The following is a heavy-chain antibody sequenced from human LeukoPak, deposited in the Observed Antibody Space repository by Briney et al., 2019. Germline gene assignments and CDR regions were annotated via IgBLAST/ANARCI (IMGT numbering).Heavy chain of an antibody. CDR2: INPNSGGT. V-gene: IGHV1-2*02. Sequence: ASVKVSCKASGYTFTGYYMHWVRPAPGQGLEWMGWINPNSGGTNYAQKFQGRVTMTRDTSISTAYMELSRLRSDDTAVYYCASVFEEVNWFDPWGQGTLVTVSS. CDR1: GYTFTGYY. CDR3: ASVFEEVNWFDP. J-gene: IGHJ5*02.